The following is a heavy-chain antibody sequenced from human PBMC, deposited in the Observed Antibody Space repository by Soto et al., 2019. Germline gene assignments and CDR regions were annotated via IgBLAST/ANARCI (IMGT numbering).Heavy chain of an antibody. D-gene: IGHD3-10*01. Sequence: PSETLSLTCTVSGGSISSYYWSWIRQPPGKGLEWIGYIYYSGSTNYNPSLKSRVTISVDTSKNQFSLKLSSVTAADTAVYYCARSLITMVRGTTTYYFDYWGQGTLVTVSS. CDR2: IYYSGST. V-gene: IGHV4-59*01. CDR1: GGSISSYY. CDR3: ARSLITMVRGTTTYYFDY. J-gene: IGHJ4*02.